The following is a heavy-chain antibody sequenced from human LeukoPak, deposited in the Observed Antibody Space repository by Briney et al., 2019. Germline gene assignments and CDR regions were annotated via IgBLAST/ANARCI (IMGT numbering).Heavy chain of an antibody. V-gene: IGHV4-39*07. CDR2: IYYSGST. Sequence: SETLSLTCTVSGGSISSSSYYWGWIRQPPGKGLEWIGSIYYSGSTFYNPSLKSRVTISVDTSKNQFSLKLSSVTAADTAVYYCATIMTTVTPSAFDIWGQGTMVTVSS. J-gene: IGHJ3*02. CDR1: GGSISSSSYY. D-gene: IGHD4-17*01. CDR3: ATIMTTVTPSAFDI.